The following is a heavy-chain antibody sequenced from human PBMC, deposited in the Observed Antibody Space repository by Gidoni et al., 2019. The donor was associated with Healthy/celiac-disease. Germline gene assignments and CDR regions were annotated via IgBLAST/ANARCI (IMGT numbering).Heavy chain of an antibody. CDR2: ISYDGSNK. V-gene: IGHV3-30*18. CDR1: GLTFSSYG. Sequence: QVQLVESGGGVVQPGRSLRLSCAASGLTFSSYGMHWVRQAPGKGLEWVAVISYDGSNKYYADSVKGRFTISRDNSKNTLYLQMNSLRAEDTAVYYCAKEGGRGVVYFLNYWGQGTLVTVSS. D-gene: IGHD1-26*01. CDR3: AKEGGRGVVYFLNY. J-gene: IGHJ4*02.